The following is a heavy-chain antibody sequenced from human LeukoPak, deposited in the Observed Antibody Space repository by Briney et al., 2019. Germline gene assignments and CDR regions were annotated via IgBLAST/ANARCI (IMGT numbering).Heavy chain of an antibody. CDR2: IYYSGST. Sequence: PSETLSLTCTVSGYSISSSSYYWGWIRQPPGKGLEWIGSIYYSGSTYYNPSLKSRVTISVDTSKIQFSLKLSSVTAADTAVYYCARHVGYSSGWYDLGYWGQGTLVTVSS. CDR3: ARHVGYSSGWYDLGY. J-gene: IGHJ4*02. V-gene: IGHV4-39*01. D-gene: IGHD6-19*01. CDR1: GYSISSSSYY.